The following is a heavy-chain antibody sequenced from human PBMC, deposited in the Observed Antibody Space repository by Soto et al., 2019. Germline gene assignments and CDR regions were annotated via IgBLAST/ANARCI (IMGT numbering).Heavy chain of an antibody. Sequence: ASVKASCKASGYTFTSYYMHWVRQAPGQGLEWMGIINPSGGSTSYAQKFQGRVTMTRDTSTSTVYMELSSLRSEDTAVYYCARDRPSGGRNYYFDYWGQGTLVTVSS. CDR1: GYTFTSYY. D-gene: IGHD1-7*01. J-gene: IGHJ4*02. CDR2: INPSGGST. CDR3: ARDRPSGGRNYYFDY. V-gene: IGHV1-46*01.